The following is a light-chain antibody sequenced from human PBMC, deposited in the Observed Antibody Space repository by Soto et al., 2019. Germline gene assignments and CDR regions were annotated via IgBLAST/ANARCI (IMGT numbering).Light chain of an antibody. V-gene: IGLV2-23*01. CDR2: EGS. Sequence: SVLRLPASVCCSTGQSITIACTGTSSDVLSYNFVSWYQPHSGKAPKLITYEGSKRPSGVSNRFSGYKSGNTASLTISGRQAEDEADYYCCSYAGSSTYIFGTGTKVTVL. J-gene: IGLJ1*01. CDR1: SSDVLSYNF. CDR3: CSYAGSSTYI.